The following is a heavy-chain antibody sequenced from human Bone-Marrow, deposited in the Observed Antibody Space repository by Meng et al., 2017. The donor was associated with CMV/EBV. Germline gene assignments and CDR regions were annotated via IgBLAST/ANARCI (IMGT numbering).Heavy chain of an antibody. Sequence: ASVKVSCKASGYTFTGYFFHWVRQAPGQGLEWMGWINPNSGATNYAQKFQGRVTMTRDTSITTAYMELSRLSSDDTAVFYFARDSSGRPEDWGQGTLVTVSS. CDR1: GYTFTGYF. D-gene: IGHD1-26*01. V-gene: IGHV1-2*02. J-gene: IGHJ4*02. CDR2: INPNSGAT. CDR3: ARDSSGRPED.